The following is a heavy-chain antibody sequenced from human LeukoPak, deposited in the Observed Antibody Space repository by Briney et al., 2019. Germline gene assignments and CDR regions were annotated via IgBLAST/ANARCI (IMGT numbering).Heavy chain of an antibody. J-gene: IGHJ4*02. CDR1: GFTCSSYE. CDR3: ARTDDFWAFDY. V-gene: IGHV3-48*03. Sequence: GGSLRLSCEASGFTCSSYEMNWVRQAPGKGLEWVSYISSSGSTIYYADSVKGRFTISRDNAKNSLYLQMNSLRAEDTAVYYCARTDDFWAFDYWGQGTLVTVSS. D-gene: IGHD3-3*01. CDR2: ISSSGSTI.